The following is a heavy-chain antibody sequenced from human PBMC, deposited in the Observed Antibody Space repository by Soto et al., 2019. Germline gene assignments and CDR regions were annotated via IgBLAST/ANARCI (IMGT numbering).Heavy chain of an antibody. CDR3: ARTSYDSSGTAADP. D-gene: IGHD3-22*01. J-gene: IGHJ5*02. CDR1: GGSISSGGYY. CDR2: IYYSGST. V-gene: IGHV4-31*03. Sequence: QVQLQESGPGLVKPSQTLSLTCTVSGGSISSGGYYWRWIRQHPGKGLEWIGYIYYSGSTYYNPSLKSRGTISVDTSKNQFSLKLSSVTAADPAVYYCARTSYDSSGTAADPWGQGTLVTVSS.